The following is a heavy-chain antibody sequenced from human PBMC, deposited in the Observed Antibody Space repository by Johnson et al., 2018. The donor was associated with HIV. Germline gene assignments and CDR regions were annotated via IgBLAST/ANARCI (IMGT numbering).Heavy chain of an antibody. Sequence: QMLLVESGGGVVQPGRSLRLSCAVSGFTLSSYVMHWVRQAPGKGLEWVAVMSYDGSDKYYADSVKGRFTISRDNSKNTLYLQMNSLRAEDTAVYFCARGAIKYSSSWLGVFDIWGQGTMVTVSS. V-gene: IGHV3-30*04. J-gene: IGHJ3*02. CDR1: GFTLSSYV. CDR3: ARGAIKYSSSWLGVFDI. CDR2: MSYDGSDK. D-gene: IGHD6-6*01.